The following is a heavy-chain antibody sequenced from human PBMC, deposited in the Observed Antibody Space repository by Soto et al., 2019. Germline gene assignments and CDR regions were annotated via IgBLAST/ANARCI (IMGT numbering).Heavy chain of an antibody. CDR1: GFILSNYG. Sequence: QVPLVESGGGVVQPGRSLTLSCAASGFILSNYGMHWVRQAPGKGLEWVAVILNDGSNRYHADSVKDRFTISRDNSQNTLYLQMNSLRAEDTAVYYCARDDEYSGNGMDVWGQGTTVTVS. V-gene: IGHV3-33*01. J-gene: IGHJ6*02. CDR3: ARDDEYSGNGMDV. CDR2: ILNDGSNR. D-gene: IGHD3-10*01.